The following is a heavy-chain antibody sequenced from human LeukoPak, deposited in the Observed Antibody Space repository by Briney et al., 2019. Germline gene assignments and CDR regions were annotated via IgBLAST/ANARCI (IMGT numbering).Heavy chain of an antibody. J-gene: IGHJ5*02. V-gene: IGHV3-74*01. CDR2: MYGDMRDI. Sequence: GGSLRLSCEASGLTFSNSWMHWVRQIPGKGLVWVSRMYGDMRDISYADSVKGRFTISRDNAKNTVYLQMNSLRGEDTAVYYCARNLGLRGSTWGQGTLVTVSS. D-gene: IGHD5-12*01. CDR1: GLTFSNSW. CDR3: ARNLGLRGST.